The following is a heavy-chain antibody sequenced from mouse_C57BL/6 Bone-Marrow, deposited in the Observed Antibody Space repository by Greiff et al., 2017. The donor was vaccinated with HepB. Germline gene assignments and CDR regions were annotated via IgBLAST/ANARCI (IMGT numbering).Heavy chain of an antibody. D-gene: IGHD1-1*01. CDR3: ARGLLRYRPFAY. V-gene: IGHV1-22*01. CDR2: INPNNGGT. Sequence: EVQLKQSGPELVKPGASVKMSCKASGYTFTDYNIHWVKQSHGKSLEWIGYINPNNGGTSYNQKFKGKATLTVNKSSSTAYMELRSLTSEDSAVYYCARGLLRYRPFAYWGQGTLVTVSA. CDR1: GYTFTDYN. J-gene: IGHJ3*01.